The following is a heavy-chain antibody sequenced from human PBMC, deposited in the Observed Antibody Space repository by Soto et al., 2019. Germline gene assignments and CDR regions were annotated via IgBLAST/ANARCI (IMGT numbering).Heavy chain of an antibody. J-gene: IGHJ4*02. V-gene: IGHV3-23*01. CDR2: ITGSGDST. D-gene: IGHD1-7*01. CDR3: VKLRLELLYLDS. CDR1: GFTFSRYG. Sequence: EVQLSESGGGLLQPGGSLRLSCAASGFTFSRYGMSWVRQAPGKGLEWVSAITGSGDSTYYAASVKGRFTISRDSSNNTVYLQMNSLRADDTAVYYCVKLRLELLYLDSWGLGALVIVSS.